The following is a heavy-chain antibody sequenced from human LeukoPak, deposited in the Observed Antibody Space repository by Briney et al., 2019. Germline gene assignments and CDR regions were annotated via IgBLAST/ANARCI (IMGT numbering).Heavy chain of an antibody. Sequence: ASVKVSCKASGYTFTSYGISWVRQAPGQGLEWMGWISAYNGNTNYAQKLQGRVTMTTDTSTSTAYMELRSLRSEDTAIYYCARIRDGYNDAYDIWGQGTMVTVPS. CDR3: ARIRDGYNDAYDI. J-gene: IGHJ3*02. V-gene: IGHV1-18*01. D-gene: IGHD5-24*01. CDR1: GYTFTSYG. CDR2: ISAYNGNT.